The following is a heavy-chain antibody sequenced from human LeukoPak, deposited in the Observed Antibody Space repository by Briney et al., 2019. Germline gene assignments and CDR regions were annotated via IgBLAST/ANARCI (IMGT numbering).Heavy chain of an antibody. CDR2: IYHSGST. CDR3: ARVKTTMIVATRAFDI. D-gene: IGHD3-22*01. V-gene: IGHV4-34*01. Sequence: PSETLSLTCAVYGGSFSGYYWSWIRQSPGKGLEWIGEIYHSGSTNSNPSLKSRVTISVDTSKNQFSLKLSSATAADTAVYYCARVKTTMIVATRAFDIWGQGTMVTVSS. J-gene: IGHJ3*02. CDR1: GGSFSGYY.